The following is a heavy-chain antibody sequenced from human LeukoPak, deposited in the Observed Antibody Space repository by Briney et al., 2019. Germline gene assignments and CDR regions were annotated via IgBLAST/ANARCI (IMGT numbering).Heavy chain of an antibody. J-gene: IGHJ4*02. D-gene: IGHD2-21*02. CDR2: IYSGGST. CDR1: GFTVSSNY. CDR3: ARASPGVTMDY. V-gene: IGHV3-53*01. Sequence: GGSLRLSCAASGFTVSSNYMSWVRQAPGKGLEWVSVIYSGGSTYYADSVKGRVTISRDNSKNTLYLQMNSLRVEDTAVYYCARASPGVTMDYWGQGTPVTVSS.